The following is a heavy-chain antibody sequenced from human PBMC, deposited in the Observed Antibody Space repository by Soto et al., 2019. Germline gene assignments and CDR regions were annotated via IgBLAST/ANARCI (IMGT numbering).Heavy chain of an antibody. CDR1: GGTFSSYA. CDR3: ARYDFWSGYYPPYYYYGMDV. V-gene: IGHV1-69*13. D-gene: IGHD3-3*01. Sequence: ASVKVSCKASGGTFSSYAISWVRQAPGQGLEWMGGVIPIFGTANYAQKFQGRVTITADESTSTAYMELSSLRSEDTAVYYCARYDFWSGYYPPYYYYGMDVWGQGTTVTVSS. J-gene: IGHJ6*02. CDR2: VIPIFGTA.